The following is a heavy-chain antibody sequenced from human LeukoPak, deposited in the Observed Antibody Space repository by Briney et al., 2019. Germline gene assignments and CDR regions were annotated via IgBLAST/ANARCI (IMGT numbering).Heavy chain of an antibody. Sequence: GGSLRLSCAASGLTFSNAWMSWVRQAPGKGLEWVGRIKSKTDGGTTDYAAPVKGRFTISRDDSKNTLYLQMNSLRAEDTAVYYCAKLWFGELLPYFDYWGQGTLVTVSS. V-gene: IGHV3-15*01. CDR3: AKLWFGELLPYFDY. CDR1: GLTFSNAW. D-gene: IGHD3-10*01. CDR2: IKSKTDGGTT. J-gene: IGHJ4*02.